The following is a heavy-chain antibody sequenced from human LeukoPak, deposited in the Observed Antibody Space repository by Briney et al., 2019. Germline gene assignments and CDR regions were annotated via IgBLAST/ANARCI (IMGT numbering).Heavy chain of an antibody. CDR1: GGSISSGGYY. J-gene: IGHJ3*02. V-gene: IGHV4-31*03. Sequence: SQTLSLTCTVSGGSISSGGYYWSWIRQHPGKGLEWIGYIYYSASTYYNPSLKSRVTISVDTSKNQFSLKLSSVTAADTAVYYCAREFPGYCSSTSCSSLVVDIWGQGTMVTVSS. D-gene: IGHD2-2*01. CDR3: AREFPGYCSSTSCSSLVVDI. CDR2: IYYSAST.